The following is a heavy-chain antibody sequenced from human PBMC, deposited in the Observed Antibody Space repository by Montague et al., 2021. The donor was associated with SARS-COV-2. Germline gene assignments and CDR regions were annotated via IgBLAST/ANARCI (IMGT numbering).Heavy chain of an antibody. CDR1: GFPFSSYA. V-gene: IGHV3-30*04. Sequence: SLRLSCAASGFPFSSYAMHWVRQAPGKGLEWVAVISYDGSNKYYADSVKGRFTISRDNSKNTLYLQMDSLRAEDTAVYYCARPFSGSYYSYFDYWGQGTLVTVSS. J-gene: IGHJ4*02. D-gene: IGHD3-10*01. CDR3: ARPFSGSYYSYFDY. CDR2: ISYDGSNK.